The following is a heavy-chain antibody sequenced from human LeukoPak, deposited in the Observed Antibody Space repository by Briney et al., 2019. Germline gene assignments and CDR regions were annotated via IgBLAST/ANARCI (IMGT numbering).Heavy chain of an antibody. J-gene: IGHJ6*02. CDR2: IYYSGST. D-gene: IGHD3-3*01. Sequence: KPSETLSLTCTVSGGSISSSSYYWGWIRQPPGKGLEWIGSIYYSGSTYYNPSLKSRVTISVDTSKNQFSLKLSSVTAADTAVYYCASRGVLEWWNTLKYYYYDMDVWGQGTTVTVSS. CDR1: GGSISSSSYY. CDR3: ASRGVLEWWNTLKYYYYDMDV. V-gene: IGHV4-39*01.